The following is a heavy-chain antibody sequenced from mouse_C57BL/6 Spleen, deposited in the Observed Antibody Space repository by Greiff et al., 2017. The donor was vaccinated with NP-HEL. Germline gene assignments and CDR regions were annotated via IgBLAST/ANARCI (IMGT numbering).Heavy chain of an antibody. V-gene: IGHV1-50*01. Sequence: QVQLQQPGAELVKPGASVKLSCKASGYTFTSYWMQWVKQRPGQGLEWIGEIDPSDSYTNYNQKFKGKATLTVDTSSSTAYMQLSSLTSEDSAVYYCARPHYGSRPHYFDYWGQGTTLTVSS. CDR1: GYTFTSYW. CDR3: ARPHYGSRPHYFDY. J-gene: IGHJ2*01. CDR2: IDPSDSYT. D-gene: IGHD1-1*01.